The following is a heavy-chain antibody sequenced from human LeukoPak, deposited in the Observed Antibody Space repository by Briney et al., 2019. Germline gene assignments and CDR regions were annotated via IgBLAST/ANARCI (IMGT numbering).Heavy chain of an antibody. CDR3: ARDWGSGSDLNDAFDI. V-gene: IGHV4-34*01. J-gene: IGHJ3*02. Sequence: SETLSLTCAVYGGSFSGYYWSWIRQPPGKGLEWIGEINHSGSTNYNPSLKSRVTISVDTSKNQFSLKLISVTAADTAVYYCARDWGSGSDLNDAFDIWGQGTMVTVSS. CDR1: GGSFSGYY. D-gene: IGHD3-10*01. CDR2: INHSGST.